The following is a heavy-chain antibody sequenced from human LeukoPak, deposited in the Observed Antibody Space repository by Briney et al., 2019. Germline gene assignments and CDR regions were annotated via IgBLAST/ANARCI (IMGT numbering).Heavy chain of an antibody. CDR1: GFTFSNYW. J-gene: IGHJ4*02. V-gene: IGHV3-74*01. CDR2: INSDGSST. Sequence: GGSLRLSCAASGFTFSNYWMPWIRQTPGKGLVWVSRINSDGSSTNYADSVKGRLTISRDNAKNTLFLQMNSLRAEDTSIYYCAREYSSSSGRTFDYWGRGILVTVSS. CDR3: AREYSSSSGRTFDY. D-gene: IGHD6-6*01.